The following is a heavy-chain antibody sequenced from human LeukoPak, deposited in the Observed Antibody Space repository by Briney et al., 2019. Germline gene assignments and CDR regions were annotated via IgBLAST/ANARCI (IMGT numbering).Heavy chain of an antibody. CDR2: IIPILGIA. Sequence: RASVKVSCKASGGTFSSYTISWVRQAPGQGLEWMGRIIPILGIANYAQKFQGRVTITADKSTSTAYMGLSSLRSEDTAVYYCARGVRCSSTSCYDNWFDPWGQGTLVTVSS. D-gene: IGHD2-2*01. J-gene: IGHJ5*02. CDR3: ARGVRCSSTSCYDNWFDP. V-gene: IGHV1-69*02. CDR1: GGTFSSYT.